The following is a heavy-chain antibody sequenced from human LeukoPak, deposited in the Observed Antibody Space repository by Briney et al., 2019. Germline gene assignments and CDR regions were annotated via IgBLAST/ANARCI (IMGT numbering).Heavy chain of an antibody. CDR1: GCTFDDYA. D-gene: IGHD4-23*01. V-gene: IGHV3-9*01. CDR3: AKAKPTDYGGNPTLYYFDY. CDR2: ISWNRGSI. Sequence: SGGSLRLSCAASGCTFDDYAMHWVRQAPGKGLEWVSGISWNRGSIGYADSVKGRFTISRDNAKNSLYLQMNSLRAEDTALYYCAKAKPTDYGGNPTLYYFDYWGQGTLVTVSS. J-gene: IGHJ4*02.